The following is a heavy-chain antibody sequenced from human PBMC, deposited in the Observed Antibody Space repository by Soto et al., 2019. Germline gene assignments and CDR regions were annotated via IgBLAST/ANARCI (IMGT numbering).Heavy chain of an antibody. V-gene: IGHV4-59*01. CDR2: IYDSGSP. Sequence: SETLSLTCTISGGSISVYYWSWIRQPPGQALEWIGYIYDSGSPYYNPSLRSRVIISADTSKNQISLKLTSATAADTAVYYCARGVGSSPPRYWGGVPLVTVSS. CDR1: GGSISVYY. J-gene: IGHJ4*02. D-gene: IGHD1-26*01. CDR3: ARGVGSSPPRY.